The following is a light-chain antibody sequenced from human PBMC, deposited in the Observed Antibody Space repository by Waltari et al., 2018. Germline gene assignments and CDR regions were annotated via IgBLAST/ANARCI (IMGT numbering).Light chain of an antibody. Sequence: EIVLTQSPATLSLSPGERATLSCRARQTVTSYLAWYQQKPGQAPRLLIYNATNRANGIPARFSGSGSGTDFTLTISSLEPEDFAVYYCQQRSDWQFGQGTKVEIK. CDR2: NAT. V-gene: IGKV3-11*01. J-gene: IGKJ1*01. CDR3: QQRSDWQ. CDR1: QTVTSY.